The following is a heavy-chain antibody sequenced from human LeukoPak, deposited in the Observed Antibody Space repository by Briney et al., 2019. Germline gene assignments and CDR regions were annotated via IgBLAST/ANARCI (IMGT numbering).Heavy chain of an antibody. J-gene: IGHJ4*02. CDR2: IIPIFGTA. CDR1: GGTLSSFA. V-gene: IGHV1-69*13. D-gene: IGHD3-10*01. Sequence: ASVKVSCKASGGTLSSFAISWVRQAPGQGLEWMGGIIPIFGTANYAQKFQGRVTITADESTSTAYMELSSLRSEDTAVYYCARAPKTYYYGSGAQPEYFDYWGQGTLVTVSS. CDR3: ARAPKTYYYGSGAQPEYFDY.